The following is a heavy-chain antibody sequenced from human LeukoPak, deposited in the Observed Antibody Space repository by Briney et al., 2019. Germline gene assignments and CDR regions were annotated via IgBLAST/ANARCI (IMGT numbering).Heavy chain of an antibody. V-gene: IGHV4-59*08. CDR3: ARLFSRNDAFDI. D-gene: IGHD6-13*01. J-gene: IGHJ3*02. Sequence: SETLSLTCTVSGGSINSYYWSWIRQPPGKGLEWIGYFYSSGSTNYNPSLKSRLTISVDTSNNQFSLKLSSVTAADTAVYYCARLFSRNDAFDIWGQGTMVTVPS. CDR1: GGSINSYY. CDR2: FYSSGST.